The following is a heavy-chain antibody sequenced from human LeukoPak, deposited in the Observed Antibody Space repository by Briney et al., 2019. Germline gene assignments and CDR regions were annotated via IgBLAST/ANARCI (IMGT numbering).Heavy chain of an antibody. CDR1: GGSISGSSYY. J-gene: IGHJ4*02. D-gene: IGHD2-21*02. V-gene: IGHV4-39*07. CDR2: LSFGGSS. CDR3: AREKWNVVLVTATDVSDDY. Sequence: PSETLSLTCTVSGGSISGSSYYWGWIRQPPGKGLEWIGSLSFGGSSFYNPSLKSRVTISIDTSKNQFSLRLTSVTAADTAVYYCAREKWNVVLVTATDVSDDYWGQGTRVTVSS.